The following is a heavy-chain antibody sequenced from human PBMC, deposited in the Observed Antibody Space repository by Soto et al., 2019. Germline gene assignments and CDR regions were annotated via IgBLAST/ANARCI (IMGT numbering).Heavy chain of an antibody. CDR2: IYYSGNT. D-gene: IGHD6-19*01. CDR3: ASSPVTGIYYAMDV. CDR1: GGSISSGDYY. V-gene: IGHV4-30-4*01. Sequence: PSETLSLTCTVSGGSISSGDYYWSWIRQPPGKGLEWFGYIYYSGNTYHNPSLKSRFTMSVDTSKNQFSLTLSSVTAADTAVYYCASSPVTGIYYAMDVWGQGTTVTVSS. J-gene: IGHJ6*02.